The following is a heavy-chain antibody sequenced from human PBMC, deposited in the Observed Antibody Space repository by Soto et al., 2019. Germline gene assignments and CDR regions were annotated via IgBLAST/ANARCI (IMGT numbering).Heavy chain of an antibody. V-gene: IGHV4-30-4*01. J-gene: IGHJ4*02. D-gene: IGHD3-22*01. CDR2: IYYSGST. CDR1: GGSISSGDYY. CDR3: ASGSYYYDSSGYYHY. Sequence: SETLSLTCTVSGGSISSGDYYWSWIRQPPGKGLEWIGYIYYSGSTYYNPSLKSRVTISVDTSKNQFSLKLSSVTAADMALYYCASGSYYYDSSGYYHYWGRGTLVTVSS.